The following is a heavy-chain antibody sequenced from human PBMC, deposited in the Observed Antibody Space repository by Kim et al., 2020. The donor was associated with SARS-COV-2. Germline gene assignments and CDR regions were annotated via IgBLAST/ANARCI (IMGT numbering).Heavy chain of an antibody. J-gene: IGHJ4*02. Sequence: YNPSLKSRVTISVDTSKNQFSLKLSSVTAADTAVYYCARHIAGSGSYFDYWGQGTLVTVSS. V-gene: IGHV4-39*01. D-gene: IGHD3-10*01. CDR3: ARHIAGSGSYFDY.